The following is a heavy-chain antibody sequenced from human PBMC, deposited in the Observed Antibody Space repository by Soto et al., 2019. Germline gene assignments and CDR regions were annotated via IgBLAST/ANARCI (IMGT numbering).Heavy chain of an antibody. Sequence: GGSLRLSCAASGFTFSSYSMNWVRQVPGKGLEWVSSLTSTSSYTYYADSVKGRFTISRDNAKNSLFLRMNSLRAEDTAVYYCGRVASSSSWTPDYLGQGTLVTVSS. CDR2: LTSTSSYT. J-gene: IGHJ4*02. CDR3: GRVASSSSWTPDY. V-gene: IGHV3-21*01. D-gene: IGHD6-13*01. CDR1: GFTFSSYS.